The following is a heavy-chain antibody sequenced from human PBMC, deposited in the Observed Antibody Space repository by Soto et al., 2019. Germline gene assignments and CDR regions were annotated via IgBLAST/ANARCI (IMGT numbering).Heavy chain of an antibody. CDR2: IYYSGST. CDR3: ARAGPAKSPVPAAIGFDY. V-gene: IGHV4-30-4*01. Sequence: PSETLSLTCTVSGGSISSGDYYWSWIRQPPGKGLEWIGYIYYSGSTYYNPSLKSRVTISVDTSKNQFSLKLSSVTAADTAVYYCARAGPAKSPVPAAIGFDYWGQGTLVTVSS. D-gene: IGHD2-2*02. CDR1: GGSISSGDYY. J-gene: IGHJ4*02.